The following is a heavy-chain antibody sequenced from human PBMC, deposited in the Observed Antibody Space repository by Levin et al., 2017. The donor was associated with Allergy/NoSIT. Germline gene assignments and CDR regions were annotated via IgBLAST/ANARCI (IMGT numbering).Heavy chain of an antibody. CDR2: ISWNSGSI. CDR1: GFTFDDYA. CDR3: AKAIYGSGSYSYGMDV. V-gene: IGHV3-9*01. Sequence: SLKISCAASGFTFDDYAMHWVRQAPGKGLEWVSGISWNSGSIGYVDSVKGRFTISRDNAKNSLYLQMNSLRAEDTALYYCAKAIYGSGSYSYGMDVWGQGTTVTVSS. D-gene: IGHD3-10*01. J-gene: IGHJ6*02.